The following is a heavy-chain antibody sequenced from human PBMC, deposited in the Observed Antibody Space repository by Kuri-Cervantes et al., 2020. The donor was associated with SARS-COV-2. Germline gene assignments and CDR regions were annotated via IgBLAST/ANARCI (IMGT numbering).Heavy chain of an antibody. J-gene: IGHJ5*02. CDR1: GYTFTGYY. Sequence: GESLKISCKASGYTFTGYYMHWVRQAPGQGLEWMGWINPNSGSTNYAQKFQGRVTMTRDTSISTAYMELSRLRSDDTAVYYCARDTYYYDSGPWGQGTLVTVSS. CDR2: INPNSGST. D-gene: IGHD3-22*01. V-gene: IGHV1-2*02. CDR3: ARDTYYYDSGP.